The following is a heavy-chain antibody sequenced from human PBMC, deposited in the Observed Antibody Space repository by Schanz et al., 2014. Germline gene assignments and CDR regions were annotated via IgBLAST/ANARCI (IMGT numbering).Heavy chain of an antibody. Sequence: QVQLVESGGGLVKPGGSLRLSCAASGFSFNNYGLNWVRQAPGKGLEWVAAISCDGSNSYYADSVKGRFTISRDNAKNSLYLEMTSLRGEDTAVYYCARENLNWEAFDIWGQGTVVTVSS. J-gene: IGHJ3*02. CDR2: ISCDGSNS. V-gene: IGHV3-30*03. CDR3: ARENLNWEAFDI. D-gene: IGHD7-27*01. CDR1: GFSFNNYG.